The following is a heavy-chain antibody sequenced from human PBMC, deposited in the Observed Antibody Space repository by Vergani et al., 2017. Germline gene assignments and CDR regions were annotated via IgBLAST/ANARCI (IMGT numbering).Heavy chain of an antibody. CDR2: IIPILGIA. V-gene: IGHV1-69*02. J-gene: IGHJ4*02. CDR1: GGTFSSYT. Sequence: QVQLVQSGAEVKKPGSSVKVSCKASGGTFSSYTISWVRQAPGQGLEWMGRIIPILGIANYAQKFQGGVTITADKSTSTAYMELSSLRSEDTAGYYCAGSFIREGEVDYFDYWGQGTLVTVSS. CDR3: AGSFIREGEVDYFDY. D-gene: IGHD1-26*01.